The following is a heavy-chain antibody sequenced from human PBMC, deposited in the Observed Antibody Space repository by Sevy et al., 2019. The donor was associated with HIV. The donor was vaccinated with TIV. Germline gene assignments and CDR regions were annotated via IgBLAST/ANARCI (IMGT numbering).Heavy chain of an antibody. CDR1: GFTFSSYG. Sequence: GGSLRLSCAASGFTFSSYGMHWVRRAPGKGLEWVAARSYDGSNKDYADSVKGRFTISRDNSKNTLYLQMNSLRAEDTAVYYCAKDEGIVVVPAAIDYWGQGTLVTVPS. J-gene: IGHJ4*02. D-gene: IGHD2-2*01. V-gene: IGHV3-30*18. CDR2: RSYDGSNK. CDR3: AKDEGIVVVPAAIDY.